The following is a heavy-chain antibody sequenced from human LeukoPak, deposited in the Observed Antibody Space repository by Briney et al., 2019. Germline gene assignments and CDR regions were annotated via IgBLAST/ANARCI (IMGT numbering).Heavy chain of an antibody. CDR1: GFTFSSYG. Sequence: PGGSLRPYCAASGFTFSSYGMHWVRQAPAKRLEWVAVISYDGSNKYYADSVKGRFTISRDNSKNTLYLQMNSLRAEDTAVYYCAKDGGSGSLQFDYWGQGTLVTVSS. V-gene: IGHV3-30*18. CDR2: ISYDGSNK. J-gene: IGHJ4*02. D-gene: IGHD3-10*01. CDR3: AKDGGSGSLQFDY.